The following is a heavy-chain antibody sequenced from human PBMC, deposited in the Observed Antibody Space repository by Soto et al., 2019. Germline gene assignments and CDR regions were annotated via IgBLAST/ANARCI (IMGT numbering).Heavy chain of an antibody. CDR2: TSGDGDIT. CDR3: VKAAGWPWNLDF. J-gene: IGHJ4*02. V-gene: IGHV3-23*01. Sequence: EVQLLESGGGLVQPGGSLRLSCAASGFSFNNYAMSWVRQAPGAGLEWVSATSGDGDITYYADSFKGRFTISRDNPKNTLYLRMNSLTVEDTAVYYCVKAAGWPWNLDFWGQGTLVTVSS. D-gene: IGHD6-19*01. CDR1: GFSFNNYA.